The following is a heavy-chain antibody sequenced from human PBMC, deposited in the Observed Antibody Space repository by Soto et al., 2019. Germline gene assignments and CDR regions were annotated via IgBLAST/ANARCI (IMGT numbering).Heavy chain of an antibody. CDR3: ARRVTMVRGILITWFDP. CDR2: IYYSGST. Sequence: QMQMQESGPGLVKPSETLSLTCTVSGVSIVSSSWYWDWIRQPPGKGLEWIGSIYYSGSTHYNPSLRSRVTISADMSTNQFSLKLSSVTAADTAVYYCARRVTMVRGILITWFDPWGHGTLVTVSS. D-gene: IGHD3-10*01. J-gene: IGHJ5*02. CDR1: GVSIVSSSWY. V-gene: IGHV4-39*01.